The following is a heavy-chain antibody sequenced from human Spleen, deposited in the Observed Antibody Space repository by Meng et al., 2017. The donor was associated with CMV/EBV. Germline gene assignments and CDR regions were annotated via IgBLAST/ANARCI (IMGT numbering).Heavy chain of an antibody. V-gene: IGHV5-51*01. CDR2: IYPGDSDP. Sequence: SCKGSGYSFTNYWIGWVRQMPGKGLEWMGIIYPGDSDPRYSPSFQGQVTISADKSISTAYLQWSSLKASDTAMYYCARQGPNWVLDAFDIWGQGTLVTVSS. CDR3: ARQGPNWVLDAFDI. CDR1: GYSFTNYW. D-gene: IGHD1-1*01. J-gene: IGHJ3*02.